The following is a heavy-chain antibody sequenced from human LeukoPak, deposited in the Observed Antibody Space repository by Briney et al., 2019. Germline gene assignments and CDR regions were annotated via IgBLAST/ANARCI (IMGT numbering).Heavy chain of an antibody. CDR3: ARGLRQTIGYPLFDY. V-gene: IGHV3-11*04. D-gene: IGHD5-18*01. Sequence: AGGSLRLSCAVSGFTFSDYYMSWIRQAPGKGRPWISYIDSSRKDIYYADSVKGRFTIFRDNAKNSLFLQMNSLRTEDTAVYYCARGLRQTIGYPLFDYWGQGALVTVSS. J-gene: IGHJ4*02. CDR2: IDSSRKDI. CDR1: GFTFSDYY.